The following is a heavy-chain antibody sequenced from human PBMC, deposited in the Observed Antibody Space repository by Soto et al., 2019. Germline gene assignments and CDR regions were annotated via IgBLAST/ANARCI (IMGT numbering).Heavy chain of an antibody. CDR3: ATSQKGYNWNYFDH. CDR1: GYTLTSYY. D-gene: IGHD1-1*01. V-gene: IGHV1-46*01. J-gene: IGHJ4*02. Sequence: GASVKVSCKASGYTLTSYYMHWVRQAPGQGLEWMGIINPSGGSTSYAQKFQGRVTMTRDTSTSTVYMELSAVTASDTAVYYCATSQKGYNWNYFDHWGQGALVTVSS. CDR2: INPSGGST.